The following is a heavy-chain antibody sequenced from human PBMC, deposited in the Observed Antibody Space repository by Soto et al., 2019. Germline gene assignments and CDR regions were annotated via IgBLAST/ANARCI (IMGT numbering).Heavy chain of an antibody. V-gene: IGHV4-34*01. Sequence: QVQLQQWGAGLLKPSETLSLTCAVYGGSFSGYYWSWIRQPPGKGLEWIGEINHSGSTNYNPSLKGRVTISVNTSKNLFSLKLSSVTAADTAVYYCAKMPRYYDFWSGPKGFDYWGQGTLVTVSS. CDR3: AKMPRYYDFWSGPKGFDY. D-gene: IGHD3-3*01. J-gene: IGHJ4*02. CDR2: INHSGST. CDR1: GGSFSGYY.